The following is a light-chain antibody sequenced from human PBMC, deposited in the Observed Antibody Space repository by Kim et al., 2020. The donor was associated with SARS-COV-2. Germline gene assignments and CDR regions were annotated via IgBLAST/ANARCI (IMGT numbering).Light chain of an antibody. CDR3: QQYHNFPWT. Sequence: ASVGDRFTITCRASQDIANHLAWFQQKPGTAPKSLIFAASSLQSAVPSEFSGSGSGTDFTLTISSLQPEDFATYYCQQYHNFPWTFGQGTKVDIK. V-gene: IGKV1-16*02. CDR1: QDIANH. CDR2: AAS. J-gene: IGKJ1*01.